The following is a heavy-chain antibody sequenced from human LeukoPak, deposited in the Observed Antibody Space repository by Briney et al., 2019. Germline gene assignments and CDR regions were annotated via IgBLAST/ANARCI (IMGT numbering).Heavy chain of an antibody. CDR1: GGSMTNSTYH. J-gene: IGHJ6*03. V-gene: IGHV4-39*07. CDR2: IYYSGST. Sequence: SETLSLTCTVSGGSMTNSTYHWGWIRQPPGKGLEWIGSIYYSGSTYYNPSLKSRVTISVDTSKNQFSLKLSSVTAADTAVYYCARGVTYYDFWSGYSIARRYYYYYYYMDVWGKGTTVTVSS. D-gene: IGHD3-3*01. CDR3: ARGVTYYDFWSGYSIARRYYYYYYYMDV.